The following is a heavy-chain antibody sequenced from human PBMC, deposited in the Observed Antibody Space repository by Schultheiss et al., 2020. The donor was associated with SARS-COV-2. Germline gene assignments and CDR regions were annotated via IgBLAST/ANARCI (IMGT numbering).Heavy chain of an antibody. Sequence: GGSLRLSCAASGFSFSYCAMSWVRQAPGKGLEWVSIITGSGDDTLYADSVKGRFTISRDNSKNTLYLQMNSLRAEDTAVYYCAKEAKGYCSSTSCSTTGGFDPWGQGTLVTVSS. CDR2: ITGSGDDT. V-gene: IGHV3-23*01. CDR3: AKEAKGYCSSTSCSTTGGFDP. CDR1: GFSFSYCA. D-gene: IGHD2-2*01. J-gene: IGHJ5*02.